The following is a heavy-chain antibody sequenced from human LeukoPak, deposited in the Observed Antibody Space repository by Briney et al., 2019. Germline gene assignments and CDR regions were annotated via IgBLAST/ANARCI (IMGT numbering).Heavy chain of an antibody. D-gene: IGHD2-2*01. Sequence: GASVKVSCKASGYTFTGYYMHWVRQAPGQGLEWMGWISPNSGDTDIAQKFQGRVTMTRDTSIATSYMEVDSLTSDDTAVYYCARESACGTTNCLAPADWLDPWGQGTLVIVPS. CDR3: ARESACGTTNCLAPADWLDP. V-gene: IGHV1-2*02. CDR1: GYTFTGYY. J-gene: IGHJ5*02. CDR2: ISPNSGDT.